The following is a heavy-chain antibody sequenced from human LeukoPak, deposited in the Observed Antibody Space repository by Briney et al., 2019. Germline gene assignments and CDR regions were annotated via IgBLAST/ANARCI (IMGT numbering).Heavy chain of an antibody. CDR3: AKAPYFDAGTVNFDY. J-gene: IGHJ4*02. D-gene: IGHD4-11*01. Sequence: GGSLRLSCAASGFTFSNYAMSWVRQAPGKGLEWVSAISGSGGSTYYADSVKGRFTISRDNSKNTLYLQMNSLRAKDTAVYYCAKAPYFDAGTVNFDYWGQGTLVTVSS. CDR2: ISGSGGST. CDR1: GFTFSNYA. V-gene: IGHV3-23*01.